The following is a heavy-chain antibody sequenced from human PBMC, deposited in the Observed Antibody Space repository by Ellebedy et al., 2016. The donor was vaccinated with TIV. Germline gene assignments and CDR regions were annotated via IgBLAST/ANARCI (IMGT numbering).Heavy chain of an antibody. CDR2: IYFSGIT. CDR1: DGSISNFH. V-gene: IGHV4-59*01. D-gene: IGHD1-26*01. Sequence: MPSETLSLTCTVSDGSISNFHWSWIRQPPGKGLEWTGYIYFSGITNYNPSLKSRVTMSVDTSKSQFSLKLSSVTTADTAVYYCARWVGHFDFWGQGAQVTVSS. J-gene: IGHJ4*02. CDR3: ARWVGHFDF.